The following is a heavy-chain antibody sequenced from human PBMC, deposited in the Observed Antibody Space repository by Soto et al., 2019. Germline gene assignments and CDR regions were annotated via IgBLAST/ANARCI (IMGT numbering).Heavy chain of an antibody. CDR2: IIPIFGTA. Sequence: SVKVSCKASGGTFSSYAISWVRQAPGQGLEWMGGIIPIFGTANYAQKFQGRVTITADKSTSTAYMELSSLRSEDTAVYYCARDRPLVVYYYYYYGMDVWGQGTTVTVSS. CDR1: GGTFSSYA. D-gene: IGHD1-1*01. CDR3: ARDRPLVVYYYYYYGMDV. V-gene: IGHV1-69*06. J-gene: IGHJ6*02.